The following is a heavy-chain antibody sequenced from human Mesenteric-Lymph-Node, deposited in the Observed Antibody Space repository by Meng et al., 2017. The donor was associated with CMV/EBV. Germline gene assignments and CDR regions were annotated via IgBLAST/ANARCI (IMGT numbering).Heavy chain of an antibody. J-gene: IGHJ6*02. D-gene: IGHD2-2*01. CDR3: AGQETLGYCYRTTCLMGV. CDR1: GGTFRKNA. V-gene: IGHV1-69*05. Sequence: SVKVSCKASGGTFRKNAITWVRQAPGQGLEWMGGIILIFGAANYAQKVQGRVTITTDESTSTAYMELSSLSSDDTAVYYCAGQETLGYCYRTTCLMGVWGQGTMVTVSS. CDR2: IILIFGAA.